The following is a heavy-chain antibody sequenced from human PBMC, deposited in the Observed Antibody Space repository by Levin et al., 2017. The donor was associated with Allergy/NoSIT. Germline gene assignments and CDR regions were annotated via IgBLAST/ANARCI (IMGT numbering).Heavy chain of an antibody. Sequence: SVKVSCKASGGTFSSYAISWVRQAPGQGLEWMGGIIPIFGTANYAQKFQGRVTITADESTSTAYMELSSLRSEDTAVYYCASGFEGSGGFTFDYWGLGTLVTVSS. CDR1: GGTFSSYA. D-gene: IGHD6-19*01. J-gene: IGHJ4*02. CDR3: ASGFEGSGGFTFDY. V-gene: IGHV1-69*13. CDR2: IIPIFGTA.